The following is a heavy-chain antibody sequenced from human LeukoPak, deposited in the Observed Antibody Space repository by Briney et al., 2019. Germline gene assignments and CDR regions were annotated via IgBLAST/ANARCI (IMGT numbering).Heavy chain of an antibody. V-gene: IGHV3-30-3*01. CDR2: ISYDGSNK. Sequence: GWSLRLSCAASGFTFSSYAMHWVRQAPGRGLEWVAVISYDGSNKYYADSVKGRFTISRDNSKNTLYLQMNSLRAEDTAVYYCARRRGIAVAGPLDYWGQGTLVTVSS. J-gene: IGHJ4*02. CDR1: GFTFSSYA. D-gene: IGHD6-19*01. CDR3: ARRRGIAVAGPLDY.